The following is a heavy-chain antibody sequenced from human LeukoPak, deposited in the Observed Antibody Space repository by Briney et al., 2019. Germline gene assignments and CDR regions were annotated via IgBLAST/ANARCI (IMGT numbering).Heavy chain of an antibody. CDR1: GFTFSGYG. D-gene: IGHD3-3*01. CDR2: ISYDGSYK. Sequence: GGSLRLSCAASGFTFSGYGIHWVRQAPGKGLEWVAVISYDGSYKYYADSVKGRFTISRDNSKNTLYLQMNSLRADDSAVYYCANRKTFGFDSWGQGILVTVSS. J-gene: IGHJ4*02. V-gene: IGHV3-30*18. CDR3: ANRKTFGFDS.